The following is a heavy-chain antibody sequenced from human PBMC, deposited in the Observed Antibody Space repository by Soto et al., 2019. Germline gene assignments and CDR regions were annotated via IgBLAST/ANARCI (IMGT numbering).Heavy chain of an antibody. Sequence: EVQLLESGGGLVQPGGSLRLSCAASGFTFSSYAMSWVRQAPGKGLEWVSAISGSGGSTYYADSGKGRFTISRDNSKNTLYLQMNSLRAEDTAVYYCAKGDGIDYYYMDVWGKGTTVTVSS. J-gene: IGHJ6*03. CDR2: ISGSGGST. V-gene: IGHV3-23*01. CDR1: GFTFSSYA. D-gene: IGHD1-20*01. CDR3: AKGDGIDYYYMDV.